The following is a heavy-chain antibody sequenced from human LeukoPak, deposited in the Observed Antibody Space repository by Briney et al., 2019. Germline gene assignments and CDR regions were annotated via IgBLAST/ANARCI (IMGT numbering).Heavy chain of an antibody. CDR3: ANQTKIAVPIFDY. D-gene: IGHD6-19*01. CDR2: INPHSGDT. CDR1: GYTFIGYD. V-gene: IGHV1-2*02. J-gene: IGHJ4*02. Sequence: GASVKVSCKASGYTFIGYDMHWVRQAPGQGLEWMGSINPHSGDTNYAQKFQGRVTMTRDTSISTAYMELSRLRSDDTAVYYCANQTKIAVPIFDYWGQGTVVTVSS.